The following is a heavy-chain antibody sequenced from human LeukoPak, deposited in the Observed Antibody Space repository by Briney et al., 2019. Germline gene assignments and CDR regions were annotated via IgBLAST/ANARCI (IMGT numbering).Heavy chain of an antibody. Sequence: ASVKVSCKASGYTFTSYDINWVRQATGQGLEWMGWINPNSGGTNYAQKFQGRVTMTRDTSINTAYMELSRLRSDDTAVYYCARGGAYCSSTSCYAIDWFDPWGQGTLVTVSS. V-gene: IGHV1-2*02. CDR3: ARGGAYCSSTSCYAIDWFDP. D-gene: IGHD2-2*01. J-gene: IGHJ5*02. CDR2: INPNSGGT. CDR1: GYTFTSYD.